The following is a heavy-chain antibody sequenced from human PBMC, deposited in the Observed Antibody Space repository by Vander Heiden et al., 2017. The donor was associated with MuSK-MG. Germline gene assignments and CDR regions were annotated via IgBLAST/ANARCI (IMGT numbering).Heavy chain of an antibody. Sequence: EVQLVESGGGLVQPGGSLRLACAASGFTFSSYEMNWVSQAQGKGLEWVSYISCCGSTMYYADSVQGRFTISRDNAKNSLYLKMNSLGAEDTAVYYCARVRGCEDWFYPWGQGTLVTVSS. V-gene: IGHV3-48*03. CDR2: ISCCGSTM. CDR3: ARVRGCEDWFYP. CDR1: GFTFSSYE. D-gene: IGHD3-3*01. J-gene: IGHJ5*02.